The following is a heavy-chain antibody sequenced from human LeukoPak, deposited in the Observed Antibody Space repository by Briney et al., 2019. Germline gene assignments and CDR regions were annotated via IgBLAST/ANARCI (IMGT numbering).Heavy chain of an antibody. V-gene: IGHV4-31*03. CDR1: GGSISSGDYY. D-gene: IGHD4-17*01. Sequence: SQTLSLTCTVSGGSISSGDYYWSWIRQHPGKGLEWIGYIYYSGSTYYNPSLKSRVTISVDTSKNQFSLKLSSVTAADTAVYYCARDLGERDDYGDYRPLDYWGQGTLVTVSS. J-gene: IGHJ4*02. CDR3: ARDLGERDDYGDYRPLDY. CDR2: IYYSGST.